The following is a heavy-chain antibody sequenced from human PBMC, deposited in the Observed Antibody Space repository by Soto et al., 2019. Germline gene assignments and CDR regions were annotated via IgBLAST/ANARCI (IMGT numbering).Heavy chain of an antibody. J-gene: IGHJ4*02. CDR2: ISGSGAST. Sequence: EVQLLESGGGLVQPGGSLRLSCAASGSTFSSYAMRWVRQAPGKGLEWVSAISGSGASTYYADSVKGRFTISRDNSKNMLYLQMNSLRAEDTAVYYCAKSSGYSSGWYLYWGQGTLVTVSS. V-gene: IGHV3-23*01. D-gene: IGHD6-19*01. CDR3: AKSSGYSSGWYLY. CDR1: GSTFSSYA.